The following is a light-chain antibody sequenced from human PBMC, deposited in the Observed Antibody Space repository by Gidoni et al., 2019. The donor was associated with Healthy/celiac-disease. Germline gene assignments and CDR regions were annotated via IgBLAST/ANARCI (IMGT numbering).Light chain of an antibody. J-gene: IGKJ2*01. V-gene: IGKV1D-13*01. CDR3: QQFNNYPLSYT. CDR2: DAS. Sequence: AIQLTQSPSSLSASVGDRVTITCRASQGISSALAWYQQKPGKAPKLLIYDASSLESGVPSRFSGSRSGTDFTLTISSLQPEDFATYYCQQFNNYPLSYTFGQGTKLEIK. CDR1: QGISSA.